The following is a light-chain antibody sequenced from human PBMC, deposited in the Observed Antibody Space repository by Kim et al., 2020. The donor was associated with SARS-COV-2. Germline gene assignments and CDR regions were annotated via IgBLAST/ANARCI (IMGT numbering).Light chain of an antibody. J-gene: IGLJ3*02. CDR1: SGNIASNF. V-gene: IGLV6-57*01. CDR3: QSYDATNQV. Sequence: GKMVTITCTRSSGNIASNFVQWYQQRPGSSPTIVIYEDYQRPSGVPDRFAGSIDRSANSASLTISGLKTEDEADYYCQSYDATNQVFGGGTQLTVL. CDR2: EDY.